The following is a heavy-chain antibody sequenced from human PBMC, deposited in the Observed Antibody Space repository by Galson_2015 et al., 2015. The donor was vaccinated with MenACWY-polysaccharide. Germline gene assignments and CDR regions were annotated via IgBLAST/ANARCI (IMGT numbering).Heavy chain of an antibody. J-gene: IGHJ6*02. Sequence: SLRLSCAASGLSFSGSGMHWVRQAPGTGLEWVAVIQYDGTNKEYADSVKGRFTISRDNSKHTLYLEMNSLRAEDTAVYYCAREGSRIVFHAFDTWGQGTTVTVSS. D-gene: IGHD6-13*01. CDR3: AREGSRIVFHAFDT. V-gene: IGHV3-33*01. CDR1: GLSFSGSG. CDR2: IQYDGTNK.